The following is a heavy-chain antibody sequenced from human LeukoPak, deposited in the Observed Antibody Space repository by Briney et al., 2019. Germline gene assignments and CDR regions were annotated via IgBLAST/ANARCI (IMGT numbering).Heavy chain of an antibody. CDR2: INPSSGGT. CDR1: GYTFTGYY. CDR3: AREYPTAMVHFDY. D-gene: IGHD5-18*01. Sequence: ASVKVSCKASGYTFTGYYMHWVRQASGQGLEWMGWINPSSGGTNYAQKFQGRVTMTRDTSISTAYMELSRLRSDDTAVYYCAREYPTAMVHFDYWGQGTLVTVSS. V-gene: IGHV1-2*02. J-gene: IGHJ4*02.